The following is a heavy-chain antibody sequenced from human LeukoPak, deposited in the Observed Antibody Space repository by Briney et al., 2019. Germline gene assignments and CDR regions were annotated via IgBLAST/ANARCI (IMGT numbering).Heavy chain of an antibody. D-gene: IGHD3-22*01. CDR2: ISSSGST. Sequence: SETLSLTCTVSGGSISSSSDYWGWIRQPAGQGLEWIGIISSSGSTYYNPSLGGRVTISVDTSKQLFSLKLSSVTAADTAVYYCAFYYDSSGYGRYFDYWGQGTLVTVSS. J-gene: IGHJ4*02. CDR1: GGSISSSSDY. CDR3: AFYYDSSGYGRYFDY. V-gene: IGHV4-39*01.